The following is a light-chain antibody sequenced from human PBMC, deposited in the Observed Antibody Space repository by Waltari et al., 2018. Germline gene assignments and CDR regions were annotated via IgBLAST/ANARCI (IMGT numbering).Light chain of an antibody. CDR2: EVS. J-gene: IGLJ2*01. CDR3: SSYTSSSTLVV. Sequence: QSALTQPPSVSGSPGQSVTISCTGTSSDVGSYNRVSLDQQPPGTAPKLMIYEVSNRPSGVPDRFSGSKSGNTASLTISGLQAEDEADYYCSSYTSSSTLVVFGGGTKLTVL. CDR1: SSDVGSYNR. V-gene: IGLV2-18*02.